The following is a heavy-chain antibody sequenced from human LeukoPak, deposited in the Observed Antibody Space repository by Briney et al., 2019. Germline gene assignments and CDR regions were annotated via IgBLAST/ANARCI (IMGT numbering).Heavy chain of an antibody. Sequence: SETLSLTCTVSGGSISSGGYYWSWIRQPAGKGLEWIGRIYTSGSTNYNPSLKSRVTMSVDTSKNQFSLKLSSVTAADTAVYYCAREISYYYDSSGYSPKFDYWGQGTLVTVSS. CDR1: GGSISSGGYY. CDR2: IYTSGST. J-gene: IGHJ4*02. V-gene: IGHV4-61*02. D-gene: IGHD3-22*01. CDR3: AREISYYYDSSGYSPKFDY.